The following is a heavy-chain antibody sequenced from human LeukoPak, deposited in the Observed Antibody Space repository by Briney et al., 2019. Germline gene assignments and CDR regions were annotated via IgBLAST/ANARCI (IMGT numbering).Heavy chain of an antibody. V-gene: IGHV4-34*01. J-gene: IGHJ6*03. CDR3: ARGLHYFYYMGV. CDR2: ISHLGNT. Sequence: SETLSLTCAVYGGSFSGYYWSWIRQAPGKGLEWLGEISHLGNTNYNPSLVSRVTISADTSKSHFSLKLNSVTAADTAVYFCARGLHYFYYMGVWGPGTTVTVSS. CDR1: GGSFSGYY.